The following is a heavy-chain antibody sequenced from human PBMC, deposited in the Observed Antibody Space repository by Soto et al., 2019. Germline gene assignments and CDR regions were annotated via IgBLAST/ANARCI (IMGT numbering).Heavy chain of an antibody. CDR3: VRDTYFSDSNGYTRSFDY. CDR2: SRNRAQGYST. D-gene: IGHD3-22*01. V-gene: IGHV3-72*01. J-gene: IGHJ4*02. CDR1: GFTLSEHY. Sequence: EVQLVESGGGLVQPGGSLRLSCAVSGFTLSEHYIDWVRQAPGKGLEWVGRSRNRAQGYSTQYAASVKGRFTTSRDDSTNLLYLQMNSLRTEDTAIYYCVRDTYFSDSNGYTRSFDYWGQGTLVTVSS.